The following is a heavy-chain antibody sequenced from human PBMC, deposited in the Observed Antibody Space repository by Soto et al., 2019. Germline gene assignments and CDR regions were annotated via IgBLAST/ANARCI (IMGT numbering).Heavy chain of an antibody. Sequence: QVQLVQSGAEVKKPGSSVKVSCTASGGTFSSYAISWVRQAPGQGLEWMGGIIPIFGTANYAQKFQGRVTITADESTSTAYMELSSLRSEDTAVYYCARENPSGYDILTAEFDYWGQGTLVTVSS. CDR3: ARENPSGYDILTAEFDY. D-gene: IGHD3-9*01. CDR1: GGTFSSYA. V-gene: IGHV1-69*01. CDR2: IIPIFGTA. J-gene: IGHJ4*02.